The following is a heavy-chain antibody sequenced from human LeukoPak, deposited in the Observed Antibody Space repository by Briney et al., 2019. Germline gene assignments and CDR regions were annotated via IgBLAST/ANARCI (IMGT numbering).Heavy chain of an antibody. Sequence: GRSLRLSCAASGFTFNDYAMYWVRQTPGKGLEWVTLISYDGHDKSYADSVRGRFTISRDNSKNTLYLQMDSLRSEDTAVYYCARDFFPVVDSTWYEIGYWGQGTLVIVSS. J-gene: IGHJ4*02. CDR3: ARDFFPVVDSTWYEIGY. CDR2: ISYDGHDK. D-gene: IGHD6-13*01. CDR1: GFTFNDYA. V-gene: IGHV3-30-3*01.